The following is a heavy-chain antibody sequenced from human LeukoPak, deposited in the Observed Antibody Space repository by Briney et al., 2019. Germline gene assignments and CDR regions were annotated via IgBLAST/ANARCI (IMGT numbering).Heavy chain of an antibody. D-gene: IGHD2-15*01. CDR1: GYTFTSYG. J-gene: IGHJ3*02. V-gene: IGHV1-2*02. CDR3: ARDGVVVAGQGAFDI. CDR2: INPNSGGT. Sequence: GASVKVSCKASGYTFTSYGISWVRQAPGQGLEWMGWINPNSGGTNYAQKFQGRVTMIRDTSISTAYMELSRLRSDDTAVYYCARDGVVVAGQGAFDIWGQGTMVTVSS.